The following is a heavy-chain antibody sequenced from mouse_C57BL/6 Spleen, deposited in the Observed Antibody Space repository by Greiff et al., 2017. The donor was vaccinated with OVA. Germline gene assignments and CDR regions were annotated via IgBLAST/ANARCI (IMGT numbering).Heavy chain of an antibody. CDR2: ISDGGSYT. V-gene: IGHV5-4*01. J-gene: IGHJ2*01. CDR3: ARDRGNYLPFFDY. CDR1: GFTFSSYA. D-gene: IGHD2-1*01. Sequence: EVHLVESGGGLVKPGGSLKLSCAASGFTFSSYAMSWVRQTPEKRLEWVATISDGGSYTYYPDNVKGRFTISRDNAKNNLYLQMSHLKSEDTAMYYCARDRGNYLPFFDYWGQGTTLTVSS.